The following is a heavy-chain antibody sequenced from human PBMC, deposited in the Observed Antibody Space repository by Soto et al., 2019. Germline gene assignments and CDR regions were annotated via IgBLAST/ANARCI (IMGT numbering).Heavy chain of an antibody. CDR2: ISYDGSNK. CDR1: GFTFSSYG. J-gene: IGHJ6*02. V-gene: IGHV3-30*18. D-gene: IGHD1-26*01. CDR3: AKGRVGATTSYYYYGMDV. Sequence: GGSLRLSCAASGFTFSSYGMHWVRQAPGKGMEWVAVISYDGSNKYYADSLKGRFTISRDNSKNTLYLQMNSLRAEDTAVYYCAKGRVGATTSYYYYGMDVWGQGTTVTVSS.